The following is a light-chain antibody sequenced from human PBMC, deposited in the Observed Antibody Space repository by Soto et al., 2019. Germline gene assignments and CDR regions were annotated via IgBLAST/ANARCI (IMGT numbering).Light chain of an antibody. CDR3: SSYTSSSINTWV. CDR1: SSDVGGYNY. V-gene: IGLV2-14*01. CDR2: EVT. J-gene: IGLJ3*02. Sequence: QSALTQPASVSGSPGQSITISCTGTSSDVGGYNYVSWYQQYPGKAPKLMIYEVTNRPSGVSNRFSGSKSGNTASLTISGLQAEDEADYYCSSYTSSSINTWVFGGGTKLTVL.